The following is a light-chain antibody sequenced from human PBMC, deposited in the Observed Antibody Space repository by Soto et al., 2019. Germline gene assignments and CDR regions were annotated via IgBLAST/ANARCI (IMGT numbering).Light chain of an antibody. V-gene: IGKV1-5*03. CDR1: QSISAW. CDR2: KAS. CDR3: QQDNNYGSWT. Sequence: DIQMTQSPSTLSASVGDRVTITCRASQSISAWLAWYQQKPGKAPKLLIYKASSLESGVPSRFSGSGSGTDFTLTISSLQPDDFATYYCQQDNNYGSWTFGQGTKVEIK. J-gene: IGKJ1*01.